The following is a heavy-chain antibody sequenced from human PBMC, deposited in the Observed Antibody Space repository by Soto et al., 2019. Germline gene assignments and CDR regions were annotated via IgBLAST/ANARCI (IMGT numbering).Heavy chain of an antibody. V-gene: IGHV3-74*01. D-gene: IGHD3-10*01. CDR1: GFTFSSYW. CDR2: INSDGSST. Sequence: HPGGSLRLSCAASGFTFSSYWMHWVRQAPGKGLVWVSRINSDGSSTSYADSVKGRFTISRDNAKNTLYLQMNSLRAEDTAVYYCARDYLTGSHEYYYGMDVWGQGTMVTVSS. J-gene: IGHJ6*02. CDR3: ARDYLTGSHEYYYGMDV.